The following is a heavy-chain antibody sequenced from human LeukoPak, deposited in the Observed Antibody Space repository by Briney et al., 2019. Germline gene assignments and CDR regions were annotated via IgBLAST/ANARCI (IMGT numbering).Heavy chain of an antibody. CDR3: ARHSDSSGPRQDAFDI. Sequence: SETLSLTCTVSGGSIISYYWSWIRQPPGKGLEWIGYIYYSGSTNYNPSLKSRVTISVDTSKNQFSLKLSSVTAADTAVYYCARHSDSSGPRQDAFDIWGQGTMVTVSS. D-gene: IGHD3-22*01. CDR2: IYYSGST. J-gene: IGHJ3*02. CDR1: GGSIISYY. V-gene: IGHV4-59*08.